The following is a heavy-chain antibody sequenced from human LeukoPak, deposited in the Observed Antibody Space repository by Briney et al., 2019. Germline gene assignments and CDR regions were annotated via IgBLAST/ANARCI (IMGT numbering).Heavy chain of an antibody. CDR1: GYTFTSYG. CDR3: ARVDCSSTSCYSTLDY. CDR2: ISAYNGNT. D-gene: IGHD2-2*02. V-gene: IGHV1-18*01. J-gene: IGHJ4*02. Sequence: ASVKVSCKASGYTFTSYGISGVRQAPGQGLEWMGWISAYNGNTNYAQKLQGRVTMTTDTSTSTAYMELRSLRSDDTAVYYCARVDCSSTSCYSTLDYWGQGTLVTVSS.